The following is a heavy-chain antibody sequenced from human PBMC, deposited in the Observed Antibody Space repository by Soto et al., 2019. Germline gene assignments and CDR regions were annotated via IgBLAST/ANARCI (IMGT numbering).Heavy chain of an antibody. J-gene: IGHJ6*02. CDR1: GYTFTSYD. Sequence: QVQLVQSGAEVKKPGASVKVSCKASGYTFTSYDINWVRQATGQGLEWMGWMNPNSANTGYAQKFLGRVTMTRNSSISTVYMELSSLRSEDTALYYCEREGVRGMDVWGQGTTVTVSS. D-gene: IGHD3-16*01. V-gene: IGHV1-8*01. CDR3: EREGVRGMDV. CDR2: MNPNSANT.